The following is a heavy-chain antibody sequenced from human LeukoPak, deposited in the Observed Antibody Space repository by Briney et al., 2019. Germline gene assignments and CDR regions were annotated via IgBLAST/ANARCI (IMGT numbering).Heavy chain of an antibody. D-gene: IGHD1-1*01. CDR3: VRDGAKSTTGTRRLFRFDP. CDR2: IIPIFGIA. V-gene: IGHV1-69*04. Sequence: SSVKVSCKASGGTFSSYAISWVRQAPGQGLEWMGRIIPIFGIANYAQKFQGRVTITADKSTSTAHMELSSLRSEDTAMYYCVRDGAKSTTGTRRLFRFDPWGQGTLVTVSS. J-gene: IGHJ5*02. CDR1: GGTFSSYA.